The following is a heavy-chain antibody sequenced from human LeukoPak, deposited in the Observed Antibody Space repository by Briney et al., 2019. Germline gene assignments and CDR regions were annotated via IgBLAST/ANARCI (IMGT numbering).Heavy chain of an antibody. D-gene: IGHD2-15*01. CDR2: INHSGST. J-gene: IGHJ4*02. CDR1: GGSFSGYY. V-gene: IGHV4-34*01. CDR3: ARPADCSGGSCYRDFDY. Sequence: SETLSLTCAVYGGSFSGYYWSWIRQPPGKGLEWIGEINHSGSTNYSPSLKSRVTISVDTSKNQFSLKLSSVTAADTAVYYCARPADCSGGSCYRDFDYWGQGTLVTVSS.